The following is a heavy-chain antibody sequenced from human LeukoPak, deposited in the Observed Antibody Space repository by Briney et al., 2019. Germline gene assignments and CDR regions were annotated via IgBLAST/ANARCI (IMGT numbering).Heavy chain of an antibody. Sequence: PGGSLRLSCAASGFTFSSYWMSWVRQAPGKGLEWVANIKQDGSEKYYVDSVKGRFTISRDNAKNSLYLQMNSLRAEDTAVYYCARAQYDFWSGYPGWFDPWGQGTLVTVSS. V-gene: IGHV3-7*04. J-gene: IGHJ5*02. CDR2: IKQDGSEK. CDR1: GFTFSSYW. CDR3: ARAQYDFWSGYPGWFDP. D-gene: IGHD3-3*01.